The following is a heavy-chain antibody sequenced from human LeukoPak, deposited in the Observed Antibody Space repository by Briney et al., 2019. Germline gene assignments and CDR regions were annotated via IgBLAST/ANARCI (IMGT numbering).Heavy chain of an antibody. J-gene: IGHJ4*02. CDR1: GGSISSYY. D-gene: IGHD3-22*01. CDR2: IYTSGST. CDR3: ARGLYYYDSSGYYGY. Sequence: SETLSLTCTVSGGSISSYYWSWIRQPAGKGLEWIGRIYTSGSTNYNPSLKSRVTMSVDTPKNQFSLKLSSVTAADTAVYYCARGLYYYDSSGYYGYWGQGTLVTVSS. V-gene: IGHV4-4*07.